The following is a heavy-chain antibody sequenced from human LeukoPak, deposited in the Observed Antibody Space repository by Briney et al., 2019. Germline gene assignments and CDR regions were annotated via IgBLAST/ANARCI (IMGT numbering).Heavy chain of an antibody. CDR2: INSDGSST. Sequence: PGGSLRLSCAASGFTFSSYWMHWVRHAPGKGLVWVSRINSDGSSTIYADSVKGRFTISRDNAKITLYLQMNSLRAEDTAVYYCARLRWLLLRTTSSGAFDIWGQGTMVTVSS. J-gene: IGHJ3*02. D-gene: IGHD3-22*01. V-gene: IGHV3-74*01. CDR3: ARLRWLLLRTTSSGAFDI. CDR1: GFTFSSYW.